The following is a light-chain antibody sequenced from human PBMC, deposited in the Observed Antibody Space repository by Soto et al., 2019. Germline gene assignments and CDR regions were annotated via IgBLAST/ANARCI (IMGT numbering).Light chain of an antibody. Sequence: QSALTQPASVSGSPGQSITISCTGTSSDVGDDGFVSWYQQYPGKAPKLMIYKDRNRPSGVSNRFSGSRSANTASLTISGLEDEDEADYYCSSYTQRYIWVFGGGTKLTVL. CDR3: SSYTQRYIWV. CDR2: KDR. J-gene: IGLJ3*02. V-gene: IGLV2-14*01. CDR1: SSDVGDDGF.